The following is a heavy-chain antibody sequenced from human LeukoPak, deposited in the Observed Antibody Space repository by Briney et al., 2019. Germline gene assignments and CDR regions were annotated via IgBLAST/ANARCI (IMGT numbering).Heavy chain of an antibody. J-gene: IGHJ6*03. CDR2: VYSSGAS. CDR1: GVSISSSNYY. Sequence: SETLSLTCSASGVSISSSNYYWVWIRHPPGKGLEWIGNVYSSGASRYNPSLQSRVTFSVDTPNNQFSLKLISVTAADTAVYYCARRSRGCGEPYYYYYMDVWGKGTTVTVSS. CDR3: ARRSRGCGEPYYYYYMDV. D-gene: IGHD1-14*01. V-gene: IGHV4-39*01.